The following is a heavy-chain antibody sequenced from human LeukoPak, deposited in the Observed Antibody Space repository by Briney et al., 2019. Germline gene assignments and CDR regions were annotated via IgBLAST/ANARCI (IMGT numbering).Heavy chain of an antibody. CDR1: GFAFSSYW. V-gene: IGHV3-7*03. CDR2: IKQDGGEK. Sequence: GGSLRLSCVASGFAFSSYWMSWVRQAPGKGLEWVANIKQDGGEKYYVDSVKGRFTISRDNSKNTLYLQMNSLRAEDTAVYYCASVRSDGDFPNFDYWGQGTLVTVSS. D-gene: IGHD4-17*01. J-gene: IGHJ4*02. CDR3: ASVRSDGDFPNFDY.